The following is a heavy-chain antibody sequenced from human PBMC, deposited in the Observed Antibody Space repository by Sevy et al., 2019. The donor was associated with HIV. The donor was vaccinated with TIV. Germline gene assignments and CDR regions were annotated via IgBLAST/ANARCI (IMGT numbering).Heavy chain of an antibody. D-gene: IGHD5-12*01. J-gene: IGHJ6*02. V-gene: IGHV1-69*13. CDR3: ARALSDIVATNNYYYYGMDV. CDR2: IIPIFGTA. Sequence: ASVKVSCKAPGGTFSSYAISWVRQAPGQGLEWMGGIIPIFGTANYAQKFQGRVTITADESTSTAYMELSSLRSEDTAVYYCARALSDIVATNNYYYYGMDVWGQGTTVTVSS. CDR1: GGTFSSYA.